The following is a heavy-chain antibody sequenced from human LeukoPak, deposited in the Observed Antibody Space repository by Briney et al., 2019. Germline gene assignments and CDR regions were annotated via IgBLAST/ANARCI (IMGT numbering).Heavy chain of an antibody. Sequence: GSLRLSCAASGFTVSSNYMSWVRQAPGKGLEWIGYIYYSGSTNYNPSLKSRVTISVDRSKNQFSLKLSSVTAADTAVYYCARGRGLSAMGTYYFDYWGQGTLVTVSS. CDR3: ARGRGLSAMGTYYFDY. CDR2: IYYSGST. D-gene: IGHD5-18*01. CDR1: GFTVSSNY. J-gene: IGHJ4*02. V-gene: IGHV4-59*02.